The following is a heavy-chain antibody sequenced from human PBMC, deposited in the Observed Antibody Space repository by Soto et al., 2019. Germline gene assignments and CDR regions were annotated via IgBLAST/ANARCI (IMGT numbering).Heavy chain of an antibody. Sequence: PGESLKISCKGSGYSFTSYWIGWVRQMPGKGLEWMGIIYPGDSDTRYSPSFQGQVTISAAKSISTDYLQWSSLKASDTAMYYCATHCAVGDYYSYFGISDRGQGTRVTVSS. CDR2: IYPGDSDT. J-gene: IGHJ6*02. D-gene: IGHD1-26*01. V-gene: IGHV5-51*01. CDR1: GYSFTSYW. CDR3: ATHCAVGDYYSYFGISD.